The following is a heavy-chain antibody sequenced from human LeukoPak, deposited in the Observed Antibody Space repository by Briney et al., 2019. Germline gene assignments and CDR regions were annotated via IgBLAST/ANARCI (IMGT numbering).Heavy chain of an antibody. CDR3: AKDSVALNGMYDPFDI. CDR2: ISNNSGNT. CDR1: GFTFSSFA. V-gene: IGHV3-23*01. D-gene: IGHD2-8*01. Sequence: GGSLRLSCAASGFTFSSFAMSWVRQAPGQGLEWVSAISNNSGNTYYADSVKGRFTISRDNSENTLYLQMNSLRAEDTALYYCAKDSVALNGMYDPFDIWGQGTMVTVSS. J-gene: IGHJ3*02.